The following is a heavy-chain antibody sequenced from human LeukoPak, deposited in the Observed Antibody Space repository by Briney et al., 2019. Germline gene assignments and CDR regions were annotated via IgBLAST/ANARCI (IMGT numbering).Heavy chain of an antibody. CDR3: ATGSLPPYCSGGSCFSPYYYGMDV. D-gene: IGHD2-15*01. CDR1: GGTFSSYP. Sequence: SVKVSCKDSGGTFSSYPISWVRQAPGQGLEWVGRIIPIFGTANYAQKFQGRVTITADESTSTAYMEQSSLRSEDTAVYYCATGSLPPYCSGGSCFSPYYYGMDVWGQGTTVTVSS. CDR2: IIPIFGTA. J-gene: IGHJ6*02. V-gene: IGHV1-69*13.